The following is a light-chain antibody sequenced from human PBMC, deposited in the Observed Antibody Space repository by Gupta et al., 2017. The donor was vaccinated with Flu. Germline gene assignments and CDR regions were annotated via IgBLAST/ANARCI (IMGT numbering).Light chain of an antibody. CDR1: LNVSSNY. Sequence: ATISCRASLNVSSNYFAWYQEKPGQAPRRLIYGASCRGTCILDRFSDSGCGTDFTLPISRLEPEDFAVYYCQQYGSYCGGFNFGPGTKVEIK. J-gene: IGKJ3*01. V-gene: IGKV3-20*01. CDR2: GAS. CDR3: QQYGSYCGGFN.